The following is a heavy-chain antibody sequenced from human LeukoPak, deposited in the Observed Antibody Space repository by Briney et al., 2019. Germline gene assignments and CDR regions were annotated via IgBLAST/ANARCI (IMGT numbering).Heavy chain of an antibody. J-gene: IGHJ4*02. Sequence: LAGGSLRLSCAASGFTLSSYWMSWVGQAPGKGREWVANIKKDGSEKYYVDCVKGRFTISRDNAKISLYLQMNSLRAEDTAVYYCARDTSVTFDYWGQGTLVTVSS. CDR2: IKKDGSEK. CDR1: GFTLSSYW. D-gene: IGHD3-16*01. V-gene: IGHV3-7*01. CDR3: ARDTSVTFDY.